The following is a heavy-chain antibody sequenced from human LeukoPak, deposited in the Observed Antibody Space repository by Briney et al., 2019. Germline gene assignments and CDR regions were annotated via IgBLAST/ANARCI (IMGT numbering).Heavy chain of an antibody. D-gene: IGHD3-22*01. CDR3: ARVTYYYDSTGYRIDAFDI. CDR1: GDSISSGSYY. J-gene: IGHJ3*02. CDR2: IYTTGST. V-gene: IGHV4-61*02. Sequence: PSETLSLTCSVSGDSISSGSYYWRWIRQPAGKGLEWIGRIYTTGSTNYNPSLKSRVTISVDTSENQFSLKLSSVTAADTAVYYCARVTYYYDSTGYRIDAFDIWGQGTMVTVSS.